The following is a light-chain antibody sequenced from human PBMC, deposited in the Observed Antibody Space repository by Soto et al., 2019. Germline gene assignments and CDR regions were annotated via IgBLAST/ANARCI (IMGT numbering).Light chain of an antibody. CDR1: QTVSTN. CDR3: QQYNSWPPVT. J-gene: IGKJ1*01. CDR2: GAS. Sequence: EIVMTQSPDTLSVSPGDRATLSCRASQTVSTNLAWYQQKPGQAPRLLIYGASTRATGVPDRFSGSGSRTEFTLTISSLQSEDFAVYYCQQYNSWPPVTVGQGTKVEIK. V-gene: IGKV3-15*01.